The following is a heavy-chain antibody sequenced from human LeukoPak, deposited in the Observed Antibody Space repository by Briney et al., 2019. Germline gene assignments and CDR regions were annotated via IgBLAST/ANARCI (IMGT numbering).Heavy chain of an antibody. CDR3: ARTLPDYYDSMGALGAFDI. Sequence: GSSVKVSCKASGGTFSSYAISWVRQAPGQRLEWMGWINAGNGNTKYSQEFQGRVTITRDTSASTAYMELSSLRSEDMAVYYCARTLPDYYDSMGALGAFDIWGQGTMVTVSS. J-gene: IGHJ3*02. V-gene: IGHV1-3*03. CDR2: INAGNGNT. CDR1: GGTFSSYA. D-gene: IGHD3-22*01.